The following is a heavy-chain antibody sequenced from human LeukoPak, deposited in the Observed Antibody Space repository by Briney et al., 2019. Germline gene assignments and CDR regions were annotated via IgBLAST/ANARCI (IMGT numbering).Heavy chain of an antibody. CDR2: ISGSGGST. V-gene: IGHV3-23*01. D-gene: IGHD3-3*01. J-gene: IGHJ6*03. Sequence: GGSLRLSCAASGFTFSSYAMSWVRQAPGKGLEWVSAISGSGGSTYYADSVKGRFTISRDNSKSTLYLQMNSLRAEDTAVYFCARGGDFWSGYSRGYYMDVWGKGTTVTVSS. CDR3: ARGGDFWSGYSRGYYMDV. CDR1: GFTFSSYA.